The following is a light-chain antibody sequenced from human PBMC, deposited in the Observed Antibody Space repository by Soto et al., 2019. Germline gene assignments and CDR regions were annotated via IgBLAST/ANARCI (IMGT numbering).Light chain of an antibody. CDR1: QSVRNW. CDR3: QQYDTYTPD. V-gene: IGKV1-5*01. Sequence: DIQMTQSPSTLSASVGDRVTITCRTSQSVRNWLAWYQQKPGKAPKLLIYDASNLESGVPSRFSGSGSGTDFTLTISSLQPDDFATDYCQQYDTYTPDFGPGTTVDIK. CDR2: DAS. J-gene: IGKJ3*01.